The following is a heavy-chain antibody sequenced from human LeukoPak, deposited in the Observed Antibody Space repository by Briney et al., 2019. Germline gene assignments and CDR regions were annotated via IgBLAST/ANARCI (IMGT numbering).Heavy chain of an antibody. V-gene: IGHV3-53*01. J-gene: IGHJ4*02. Sequence: PGGSLRLSCAASGFTVSSNYMSWVRQAPGKGLEWVSVIYSGGSTYYADSVKGRFTISRDNSKNTLYLQMNSLRAEDTAAYYCASQPRGYSYGYDYWGQGTLVTVSS. D-gene: IGHD5-18*01. CDR1: GFTVSSNY. CDR3: ASQPRGYSYGYDY. CDR2: IYSGGST.